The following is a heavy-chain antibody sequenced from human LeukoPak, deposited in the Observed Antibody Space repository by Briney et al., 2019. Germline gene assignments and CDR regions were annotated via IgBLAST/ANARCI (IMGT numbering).Heavy chain of an antibody. D-gene: IGHD4-17*01. CDR1: GFTFSNYW. J-gene: IGHJ4*02. CDR2: IKQDGSER. Sequence: GGSLRLSCAASGFTFSNYWMSWVRQAPGKGLEWVANIKQDGSERYYVDSVKGRFTISRDNAKNSLYPQMNSLRAEDTAVYYCARDLYGDSAFVDYWGQGTLVTVSS. CDR3: ARDLYGDSAFVDY. V-gene: IGHV3-7*01.